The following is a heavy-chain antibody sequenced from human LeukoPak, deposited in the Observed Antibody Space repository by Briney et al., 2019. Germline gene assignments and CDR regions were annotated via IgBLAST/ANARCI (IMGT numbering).Heavy chain of an antibody. Sequence: ASVKVSCKASGYTFSSHSMNWVRQAPGQGLEWMAWISPYNGNTNYAPNLQGRVTVTTDISTSTVYMELSSLRSEDTAVYYCARVGGAHPYYYYYMDVWGKGTTVTVSS. D-gene: IGHD3-10*01. CDR3: ARVGGAHPYYYYYMDV. CDR2: ISPYNGNT. CDR1: GYTFSSHS. V-gene: IGHV1-18*01. J-gene: IGHJ6*03.